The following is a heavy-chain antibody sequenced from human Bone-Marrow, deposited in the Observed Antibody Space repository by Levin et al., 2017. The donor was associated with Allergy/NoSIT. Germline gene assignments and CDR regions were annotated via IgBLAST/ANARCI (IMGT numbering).Heavy chain of an antibody. J-gene: IGHJ4*02. Sequence: ASVKVSCKASGYTFTNYGIIWMRQAPGQGLEWMGWITPYNGNTNYAQSLQGRVTLTTDTSTNTAYMELRSLSSDDTAVYYCERRLLPYSTTSCYSYWGQGTQVTVSS. CDR2: ITPYNGNT. CDR1: GYTFTNYG. CDR3: ERRLLPYSTTSCYSY. V-gene: IGHV1-18*01. D-gene: IGHD2-2*02.